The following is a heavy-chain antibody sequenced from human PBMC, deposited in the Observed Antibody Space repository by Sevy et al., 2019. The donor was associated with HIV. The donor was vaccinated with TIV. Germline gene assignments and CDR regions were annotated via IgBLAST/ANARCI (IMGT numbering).Heavy chain of an antibody. CDR3: AKEFTVFGGMDV. V-gene: IGHV4-59*01. CDR1: GGSISGYY. CDR2: FYYSGRT. Sequence: SETLSLTCTVSGGSISGYYWSWIRQPPGKGLEWIGYFYYSGRTNYNPSLKSRVTISVDTSKNQFSLKLSSVTAADTAVYYCAKEFTVFGGMDVWGQGTTVTVSS. J-gene: IGHJ6*02. D-gene: IGHD2-21*01.